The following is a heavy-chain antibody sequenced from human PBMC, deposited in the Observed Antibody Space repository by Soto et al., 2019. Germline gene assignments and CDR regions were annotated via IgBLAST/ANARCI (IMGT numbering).Heavy chain of an antibody. CDR3: WSSFGELAGSRDY. Sequence: QVQLVESGGGVVQPGRSLRLSCAASGFTFSSYGMHWVRQAPGKGLEWVAVIWYDGSNKYYADSVKGRFTISRDNSKNTLYLQMNSLRAEDTAVYYCWSSFGELAGSRDYWGQGTLVTVSS. CDR2: IWYDGSNK. CDR1: GFTFSSYG. V-gene: IGHV3-33*01. J-gene: IGHJ4*02. D-gene: IGHD3-10*01.